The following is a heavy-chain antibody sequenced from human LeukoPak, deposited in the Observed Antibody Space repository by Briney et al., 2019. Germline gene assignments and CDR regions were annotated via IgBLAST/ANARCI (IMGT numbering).Heavy chain of an antibody. CDR2: INPNSGGT. J-gene: IGHJ4*02. V-gene: IGHV1-2*02. CDR3: ARDAPYYYDSSGYDY. Sequence: GASVKVSCKASGYTFTGYYMHWVRQAPGQGLEWMGWINPNSGGTNYAQKFQGRVTMTRDTSISTAYMELSRLRSDDTAVYYCARDAPYYYDSSGYDYWGQGTLVTVSS. D-gene: IGHD3-22*01. CDR1: GYTFTGYY.